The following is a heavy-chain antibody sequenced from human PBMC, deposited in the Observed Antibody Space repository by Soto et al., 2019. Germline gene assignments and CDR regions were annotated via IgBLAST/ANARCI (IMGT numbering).Heavy chain of an antibody. Sequence: ASVKVSCKASGGTFSSYAISWVRQAPGQGLEWMGGIIPIFGTANYAQKFQGRVTITADESTSTAYMELSSLRSEDTAVYYCARTAGNYYDSSGYYSIDYWGQGTLVTVSS. CDR1: GGTFSSYA. J-gene: IGHJ4*02. CDR3: ARTAGNYYDSSGYYSIDY. D-gene: IGHD3-22*01. V-gene: IGHV1-69*13. CDR2: IIPIFGTA.